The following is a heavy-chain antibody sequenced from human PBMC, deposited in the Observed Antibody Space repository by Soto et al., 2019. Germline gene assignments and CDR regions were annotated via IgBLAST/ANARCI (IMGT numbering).Heavy chain of an antibody. V-gene: IGHV5-51*01. CDR1: GYSSTSYW. Sequence: PGESLKISCKGSGYSSTSYWIGWVRQMPGKGLEWMGIIYPGDSDTRYSPSFQGQVTISADKSISTAYLQWSSLKASDTAMYYCARHRGQLVCRIYYHDGMDVWGQGSSDTVSS. CDR2: IYPGDSDT. J-gene: IGHJ6*02. D-gene: IGHD6-6*01. CDR3: ARHRGQLVCRIYYHDGMDV.